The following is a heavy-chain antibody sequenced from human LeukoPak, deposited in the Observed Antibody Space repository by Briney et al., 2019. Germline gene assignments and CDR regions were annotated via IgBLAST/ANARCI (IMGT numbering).Heavy chain of an antibody. D-gene: IGHD3-22*01. CDR1: GYTFTGYY. Sequence: ASVKVSCKASGYTFTGYYMHWVRQAPGQGLEWMGWINPNSGGTNYAQKFQGRVTMTRDTSISTAYMELSRLRSDDTAVYYCARNSHCYDMNPLDYWGQGTLVTVSS. CDR3: ARNSHCYDMNPLDY. V-gene: IGHV1-2*02. CDR2: INPNSGGT. J-gene: IGHJ4*02.